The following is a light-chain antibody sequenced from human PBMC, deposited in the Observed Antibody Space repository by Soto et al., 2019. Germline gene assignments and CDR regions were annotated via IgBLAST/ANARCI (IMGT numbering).Light chain of an antibody. V-gene: IGKV1-5*01. CDR3: HQYSGSPPT. Sequence: DIQMTQSPSTLSASVGDRVTITCRASQSVTVWLAWYQQKPGKAPRLLIYDDSRLESGAPSRFGGSASGTEFTLTISSLQPDDFATYYCHQYSGSPPTFGQGTKVEF. CDR1: QSVTVW. CDR2: DDS. J-gene: IGKJ1*01.